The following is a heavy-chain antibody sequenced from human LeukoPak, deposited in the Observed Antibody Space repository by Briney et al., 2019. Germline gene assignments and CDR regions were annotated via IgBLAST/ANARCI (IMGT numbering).Heavy chain of an antibody. Sequence: SETLSLTCAVYGGSFSGYYWSWIRQPPGKGLEWIGEINHTGSTNYNPSLKSRVTISVDTSKDQFSLKLSSVTAADTAVYYCAVGYYDFRSGYYTGERDYWGQGTLVTVSS. J-gene: IGHJ4*02. CDR3: AVGYYDFRSGYYTGERDY. CDR1: GGSFSGYY. D-gene: IGHD3-3*01. CDR2: INHTGST. V-gene: IGHV4-34*01.